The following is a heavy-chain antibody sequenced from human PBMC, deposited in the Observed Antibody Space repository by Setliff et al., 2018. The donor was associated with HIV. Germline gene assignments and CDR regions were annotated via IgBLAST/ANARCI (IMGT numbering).Heavy chain of an antibody. J-gene: IGHJ4*02. CDR1: GYTFTAYG. Sequence: ASVKVSCKPSGYTFTAYGLSWVRQAPGQGLEWMGWISTYSDETSYAQKLQGRVTMTTDTSTSTAYMELRSLRSDDTAVYYCARGLYYYDSSGYYYLTWGQGTLVTVSS. D-gene: IGHD3-22*01. CDR3: ARGLYYYDSSGYYYLT. V-gene: IGHV1-18*01. CDR2: ISTYSDET.